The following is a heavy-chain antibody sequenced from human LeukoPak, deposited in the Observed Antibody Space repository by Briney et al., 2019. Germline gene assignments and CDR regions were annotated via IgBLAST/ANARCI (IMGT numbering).Heavy chain of an antibody. CDR1: GGSISSYS. J-gene: IGHJ2*01. V-gene: IGHV4-4*07. Sequence: SSETLSLTCSVSGGSISSYSWNWIRQPAGKGLEWIGRFYTSGTTNYNPSLKSRVTMSMDTSKNQVSLKMRSVTAADTAVYYCARTVVTLDWYFDLWGRGTLVSVSS. CDR3: ARTVVTLDWYFDL. CDR2: FYTSGTT. D-gene: IGHD4-23*01.